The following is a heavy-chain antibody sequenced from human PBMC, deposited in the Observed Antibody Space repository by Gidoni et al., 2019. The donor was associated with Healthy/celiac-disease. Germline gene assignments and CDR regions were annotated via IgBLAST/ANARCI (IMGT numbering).Heavy chain of an antibody. CDR1: GGTFSSYA. D-gene: IGHD6-19*01. J-gene: IGHJ4*02. CDR3: AYRLYSSGWYLDY. V-gene: IGHV1-69*04. Sequence: QVQLVQSGAEVKKPGSAVKVSCKASGGTFSSYAISWVRQAPGQGLEWMGRIIPILGIANYAQKFQGRVTITADQSTSSAYMELSSLRSEYTAVYYCAYRLYSSGWYLDYWGQGTLVTVSS. CDR2: IIPILGIA.